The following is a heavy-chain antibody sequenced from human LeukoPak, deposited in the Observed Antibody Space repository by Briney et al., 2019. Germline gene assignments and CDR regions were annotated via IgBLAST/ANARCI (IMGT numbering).Heavy chain of an antibody. J-gene: IGHJ6*03. CDR3: ARGRNDFWSGYYIGYYYYYMDV. V-gene: IGHV1-8*03. Sequence: ASVKVSCKASGYTFTSYDINWVRQATGQGLEWMGWMDPNSGNTGYAQKFQGRVTITRNTSISTAYMELSSLRSEDTAVYYCARGRNDFWSGYYIGYYYYYMDVWGKGTTVTVSS. D-gene: IGHD3-3*01. CDR1: GYTFTSYD. CDR2: MDPNSGNT.